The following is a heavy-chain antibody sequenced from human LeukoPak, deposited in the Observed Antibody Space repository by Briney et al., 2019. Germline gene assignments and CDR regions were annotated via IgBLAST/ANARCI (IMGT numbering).Heavy chain of an antibody. CDR1: GFTFSTYA. D-gene: IGHD2-8*02. J-gene: IGHJ4*02. CDR2: IGTSGIST. Sequence: GGALRLSCSASGFTFSTYAIHWVRQAPGKGLQYVSSIGTSGISTYYADSVTGRFTISRDNSKNSLYLQMSNLRPEDTAVYYCVRGQEVVYTPTFDYWGQGVLVTVSS. V-gene: IGHV3-64D*09. CDR3: VRGQEVVYTPTFDY.